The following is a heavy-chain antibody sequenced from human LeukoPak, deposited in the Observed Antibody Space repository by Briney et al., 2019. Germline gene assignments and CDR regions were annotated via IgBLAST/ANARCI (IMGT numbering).Heavy chain of an antibody. CDR1: GGSISSGGYS. J-gene: IGHJ4*02. CDR2: IYHSGST. D-gene: IGHD3-22*01. V-gene: IGHV4-30-2*01. Sequence: PSETLSLTCAVSGGSISSGGYSWSWIRQPPGKGLEWIGYIYHSGSTYYNPSLESRVTISVDRSKNRFSLKLSSVTAADTAVYYCARGGSSGPVDYWGQGTLVTVSS. CDR3: ARGGSSGPVDY.